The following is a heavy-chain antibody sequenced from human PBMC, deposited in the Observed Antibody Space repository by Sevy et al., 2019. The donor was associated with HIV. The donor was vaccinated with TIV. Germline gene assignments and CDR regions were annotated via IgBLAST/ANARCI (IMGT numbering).Heavy chain of an antibody. Sequence: AGSLRLSCAASGFTFSNYAMSWVRQAPGKGLEWVSAISGSGGTTYYADSVKGRFAISRDNSKNTLYLQMNSLRAEDTALFYSARDLPRYPGGVDYWGQGTLVTVSS. CDR3: ARDLPRYPGGVDY. CDR1: GFTFSNYA. J-gene: IGHJ4*02. CDR2: ISGSGGTT. V-gene: IGHV3-23*01. D-gene: IGHD3-16*01.